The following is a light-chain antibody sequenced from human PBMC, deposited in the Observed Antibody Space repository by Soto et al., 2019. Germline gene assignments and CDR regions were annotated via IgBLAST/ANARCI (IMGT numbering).Light chain of an antibody. CDR2: DTS. Sequence: LVLRQSPVTLSLSPGDRATLSCRASQSVSTYLAWYRQTPGQAPRLLIYDTSNRATGVPPRFSGSRSGTDFTLTISSVEPEDFATYYCQQLNSYSTFGQGTRLEIK. CDR1: QSVSTY. J-gene: IGKJ5*01. V-gene: IGKV3-11*01. CDR3: QQLNSYST.